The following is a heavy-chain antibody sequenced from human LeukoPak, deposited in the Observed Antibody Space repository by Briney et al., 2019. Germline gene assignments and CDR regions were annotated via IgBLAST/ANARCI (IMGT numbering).Heavy chain of an antibody. CDR2: ISAYNGNT. CDR1: GYTFINYG. CDR3: ARDIGSGSGWRERRN. D-gene: IGHD6-19*01. V-gene: IGHV1-18*01. J-gene: IGHJ1*01. Sequence: ASVKFSCKASGYTFINYGVSWVRQAPGQGLEWMGWISAYNGNTNYAQKLQGRLTMTTDTSTSTAYMELRSLRSDDTAVYYCARDIGSGSGWRERRNWGQGTLVTVSS.